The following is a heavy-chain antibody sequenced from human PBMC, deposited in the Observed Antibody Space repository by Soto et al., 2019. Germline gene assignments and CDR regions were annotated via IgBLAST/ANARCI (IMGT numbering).Heavy chain of an antibody. CDR2: ISTYSGDT. CDR1: GYTFFTYD. J-gene: IGHJ5*02. D-gene: IGHD5-12*01. V-gene: IGHV1-18*01. CDR3: ARHHGPTTSENWHDP. Sequence: ASVKVSCKASGYTFFTYDISWVRQAPGQGLEWMGWISTYSGDTKYAQKFQGRVTMTTGTSTTPAYLELRSLRSDDTAVYYCARHHGPTTSENWHDPWGEGTLDPVSS.